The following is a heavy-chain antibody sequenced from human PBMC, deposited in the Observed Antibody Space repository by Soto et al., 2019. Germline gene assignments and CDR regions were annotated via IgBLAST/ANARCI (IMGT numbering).Heavy chain of an antibody. J-gene: IGHJ6*03. CDR1: GGSFSGYY. D-gene: IGHD5-12*01. CDR3: ARGPGGYDGNYYYYYMDV. V-gene: IGHV4-34*01. CDR2: INHSGST. Sequence: ETLSLTCAVYGGSFSGYYWSWIRQPPGKGLEWIGEINHSGSTNYNPSLKSRVTISVDTSKNQFSLKLSSVTAADTAVYYCARGPGGYDGNYYYYYMDVWGKGTTVTVS.